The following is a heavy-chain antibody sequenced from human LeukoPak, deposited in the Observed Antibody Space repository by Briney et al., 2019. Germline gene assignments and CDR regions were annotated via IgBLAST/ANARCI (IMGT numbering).Heavy chain of an antibody. CDR2: IIPIFGTA. V-gene: IGHV1-69*13. CDR3: ARGSLAGRYYYYMDV. J-gene: IGHJ6*03. D-gene: IGHD3-3*02. CDR1: GGTFSSYA. Sequence: ASVKVSCKASGGTFSSYAISWVRQAPGQGLGWMGGIIPIFGTANYAQKFQGRVTITADESTSTAYMELSSLRSEDTAVYYCARGSLAGRYYYYMDVWGKGTTVTISS.